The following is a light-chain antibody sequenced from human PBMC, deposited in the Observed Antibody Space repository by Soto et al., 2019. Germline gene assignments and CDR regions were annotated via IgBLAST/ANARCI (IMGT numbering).Light chain of an antibody. J-gene: IGLJ2*01. V-gene: IGLV2-14*03. CDR1: SSDVGGYIY. CDR3: SSYTSGSTRVV. CDR2: DVS. Sequence: QSALTQPASVSGSPGQSITISCTGTSSDVGGYIYVSWYQQHPGKAPKVMIYDVSKRPSGISNRFSGSKSGNTASLTISGLQIEDEADYYCSSYTSGSTRVVFGGGTKLTVL.